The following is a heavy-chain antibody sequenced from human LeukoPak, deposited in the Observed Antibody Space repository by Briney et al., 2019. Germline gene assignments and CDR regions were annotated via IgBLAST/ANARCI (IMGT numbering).Heavy chain of an antibody. D-gene: IGHD2-2*01. CDR1: GFTFSSYW. CDR3: ARGGVLSVVVPAAFDY. J-gene: IGHJ4*02. CDR2: IKQDGSEK. Sequence: GGPLRLSCAASGFTFSSYWMSWVRQAPGKGLEWVANIKQDGSEKYYVDSVKGRFTISRDNAKNSLYLQMNSLRAEDTAVYYCARGGVLSVVVPAAFDYWGQGTLVTVSS. V-gene: IGHV3-7*01.